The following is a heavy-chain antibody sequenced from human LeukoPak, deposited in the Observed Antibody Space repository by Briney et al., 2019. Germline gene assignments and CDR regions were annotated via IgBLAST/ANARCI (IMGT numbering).Heavy chain of an antibody. J-gene: IGHJ4*02. CDR2: IKEDGSEK. V-gene: IGHV3-7*01. CDR1: GFTFSTFW. CDR3: ARGRGYPNWFFDY. Sequence: GGSLRLSCAASGFTFSTFWMSWVRQAPGKGLEWVANIKEDGSEKYYVDSVKGPFTISRDNAKNSLYLQMNSLRAEDTAVYYCARGRGYPNWFFDYWGQGTLVTVSS. D-gene: IGHD5-18*01.